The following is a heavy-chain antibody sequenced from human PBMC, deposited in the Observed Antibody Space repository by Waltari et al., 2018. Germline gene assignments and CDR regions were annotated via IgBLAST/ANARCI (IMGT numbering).Heavy chain of an antibody. Sequence: EVQLLESGGGLVQPGGSLRLSCAASGFTFSSYAMSWVRQAPGKGLEWVSAISGSGGSTYYADSVKGRFTISRDNSKNTLYLQMNSLRAEDTAVYYCALIWFGELFQFDYWGQGTLVTVSS. CDR3: ALIWFGELFQFDY. D-gene: IGHD3-10*01. CDR1: GFTFSSYA. J-gene: IGHJ4*02. V-gene: IGHV3-23*01. CDR2: ISGSGGST.